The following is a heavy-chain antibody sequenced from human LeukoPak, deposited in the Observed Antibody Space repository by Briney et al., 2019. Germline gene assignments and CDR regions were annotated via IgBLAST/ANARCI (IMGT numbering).Heavy chain of an antibody. CDR1: GGTFSSYA. CDR2: IIPIFGTA. J-gene: IGHJ4*02. V-gene: IGHV1-69*13. D-gene: IGHD3-22*01. Sequence: ASVKVSCKASGGTFSSYAISWVRQAPGQGLEWMGGIIPIFGTANYAQKFQGRVTITADESTSTAYMELSSLRSEDTAVYYCARGSQSGYLPVGFDYWGQGTLITVSS. CDR3: ARGSQSGYLPVGFDY.